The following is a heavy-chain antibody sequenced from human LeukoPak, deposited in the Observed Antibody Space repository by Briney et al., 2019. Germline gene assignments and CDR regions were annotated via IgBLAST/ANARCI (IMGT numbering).Heavy chain of an antibody. J-gene: IGHJ3*02. CDR1: GFTFSSYA. D-gene: IGHD3-22*01. Sequence: GGSLRLSCAASGFTFSSYAMSWVRQAPGKGLEWVSAISGSGGSTYYADSVKGRFTISRDNSKNTLYLQMNSLRAEDTAVYYCAKTYYYDSSGYSSLSAFDIWGQGTMVTVSS. V-gene: IGHV3-23*01. CDR2: ISGSGGST. CDR3: AKTYYYDSSGYSSLSAFDI.